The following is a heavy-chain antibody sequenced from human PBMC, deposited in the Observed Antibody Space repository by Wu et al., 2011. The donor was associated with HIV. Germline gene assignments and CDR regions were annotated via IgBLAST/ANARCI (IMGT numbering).Heavy chain of an antibody. CDR3: ARDPPGYPYFFDY. J-gene: IGHJ4*02. CDR2: ISTYNGKT. V-gene: IGHV1-18*01. Sequence: QVQLVQSGAEVKKPGASVKVSCEASGYTFTSYGISWVRQAPGQGLEWIAWISTYNGKTNYAQKVQGRVTMTTDASTSTVYMEVRSLRSDDTAVYYCARDPPGYPYFFDYWGQGTLVTVSS. D-gene: IGHD5-12*01. CDR1: GYTFTSYG.